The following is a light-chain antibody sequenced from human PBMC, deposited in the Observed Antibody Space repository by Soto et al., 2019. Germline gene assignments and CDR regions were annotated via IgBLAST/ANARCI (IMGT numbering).Light chain of an antibody. Sequence: QSVLTQPPSASGTPGQRVTISCSGSSSNIGNNYLCWYQQLPGMAPKLLVYKNNQRPSGVPERFSGSKSGTSASLAISGLRSEDVADYYCATWDDSLSGYVFATGTKVTVL. CDR2: KNN. J-gene: IGLJ1*01. CDR1: SSNIGNNY. V-gene: IGLV1-47*01. CDR3: ATWDDSLSGYV.